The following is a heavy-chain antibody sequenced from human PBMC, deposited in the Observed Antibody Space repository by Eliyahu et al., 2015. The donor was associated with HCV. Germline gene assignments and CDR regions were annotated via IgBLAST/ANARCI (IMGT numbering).Heavy chain of an antibody. J-gene: IGHJ4*02. D-gene: IGHD6-13*01. CDR2: INHSGST. CDR3: ARGALAAGGGFSGYFDY. V-gene: IGHV4-34*01. Sequence: QVQLQQWGAGLLKPSETLSLTCAVYGGSFSGYYWSWIRQPPGKGLEWIGEINHSGSTNYNPSLKSRVTISVDTSKNQFSLKLSSVTAADTAVYYCARGALAAGGGFSGYFDYWGQGTLVTVSS. CDR1: GGSFSGYY.